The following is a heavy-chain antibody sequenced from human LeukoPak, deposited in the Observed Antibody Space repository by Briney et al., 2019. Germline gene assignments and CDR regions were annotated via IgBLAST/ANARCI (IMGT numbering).Heavy chain of an antibody. CDR2: IRYDGSNK. CDR3: AKDGGSSSWYRAEYFQH. J-gene: IGHJ1*01. Sequence: GGSLRLSCAASGFTFSSYGMHWVRQAPGKGLEWVAFIRYDGSNKYYADSVKGRFTISRDNSKNTLYLQMNSLRAEDTAVYYCAKDGGSSSWYRAEYFQHWGQGTLVTVSS. CDR1: GFTFSSYG. V-gene: IGHV3-30*02. D-gene: IGHD6-13*01.